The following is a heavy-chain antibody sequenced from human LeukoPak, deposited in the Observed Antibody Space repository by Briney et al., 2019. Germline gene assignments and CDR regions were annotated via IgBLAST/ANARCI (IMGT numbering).Heavy chain of an antibody. CDR2: IIPIFGTA. V-gene: IGHV1-69*13. CDR3: AETVGATTRWYFDL. Sequence: SVKVSCKASGYTFTNYGISWVRQAPGQGLEWMGGIIPIFGTANYAQKFQGRVTITADESTSTAYMELSSLRSEDTAVYYCAETVGATTRWYFDLWGRGTLVTVSS. D-gene: IGHD1-26*01. CDR1: GYTFTNYG. J-gene: IGHJ2*01.